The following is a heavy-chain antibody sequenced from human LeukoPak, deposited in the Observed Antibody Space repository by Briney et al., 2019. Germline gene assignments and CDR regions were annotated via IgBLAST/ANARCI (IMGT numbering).Heavy chain of an antibody. J-gene: IGHJ4*02. V-gene: IGHV3-7*01. CDR1: GFTFSAYW. CDR2: IHSGGNEK. Sequence: GGSLRLSCRASGFTFSAYWMRWVRQAPGKGLEWVASIHSGGNEKYHVDSVEGRFTVSRDNAKNSLYLQMNSLRTEDTAVYYCARLTLSASDWCYDYWGQGALVTVSS. CDR3: ARLTLSASDWCYDY. D-gene: IGHD5-12*01.